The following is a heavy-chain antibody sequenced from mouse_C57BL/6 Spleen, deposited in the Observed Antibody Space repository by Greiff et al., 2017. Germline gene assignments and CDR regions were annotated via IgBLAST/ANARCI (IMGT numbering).Heavy chain of an antibody. J-gene: IGHJ3*01. D-gene: IGHD2-3*01. CDR2: IDPETGGT. V-gene: IGHV1-15*01. Sequence: QVQLQQSGAELVRPGASVTLSCKASGYTFTDYEMHWVKQTPVHGLEWIGAIDPETGGTAYNQKFKGKAILTADKSSSTAYMELRSLTSEDSAVYYCTRSNDGYSLAWFAYWGQGTLVTVSA. CDR1: GYTFTDYE. CDR3: TRSNDGYSLAWFAY.